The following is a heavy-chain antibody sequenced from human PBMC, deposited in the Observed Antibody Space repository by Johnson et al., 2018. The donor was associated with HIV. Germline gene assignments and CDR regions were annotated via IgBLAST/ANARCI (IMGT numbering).Heavy chain of an antibody. CDR2: ISGDGSSS. J-gene: IGHJ3*02. V-gene: IGHV3-74*02. D-gene: IGHD6-6*01. CDR3: AKGPNGQLDDAFHI. Sequence: EQLVESGGVVVHPGGSLRLSCEVSGFTISTFWMHWVRQVPGKGLMWVSRISGDGSSSSYADSVKGRFTISRDNSKNTLYLQMNSLRAEDTAVYYCAKGPNGQLDDAFHIWGQGTMVTVSS. CDR1: GFTISTFW.